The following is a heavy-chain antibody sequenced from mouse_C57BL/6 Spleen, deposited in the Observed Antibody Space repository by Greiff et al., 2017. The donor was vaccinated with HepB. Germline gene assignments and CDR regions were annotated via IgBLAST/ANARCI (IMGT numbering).Heavy chain of an antibody. CDR2: IYPGSGST. CDR1: GYTFTSYW. V-gene: IGHV1-55*01. J-gene: IGHJ4*01. Sequence: QVQLKQPGAELVKPGASVKMSCKASGYTFTSYWITWVKQRPGQGLEWIGDIYPGSGSTNYNEKFKSKATLTVDTSSSTAYMQLSSLTSEDSAVYYCAREGYYDPYYAMDYWGQGTSVTVSS. CDR3: AREGYYDPYYAMDY. D-gene: IGHD2-4*01.